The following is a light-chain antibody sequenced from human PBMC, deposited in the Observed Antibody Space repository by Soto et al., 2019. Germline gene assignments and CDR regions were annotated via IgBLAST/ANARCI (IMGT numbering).Light chain of an antibody. CDR1: SSNVGSNY. V-gene: IGLV1-47*01. J-gene: IGLJ3*02. CDR3: AAWDDSLSGVV. CDR2: RND. Sequence: QSVLTQPPSASGTPGQRLTISCSGSSSNVGSNYVYWYQQLPGTAPKLLIYRNDQRPSGVPDRFSGSKSGTSASLAISGLRSEDEADYHCAAWDDSLSGVVFGGGTKVNVL.